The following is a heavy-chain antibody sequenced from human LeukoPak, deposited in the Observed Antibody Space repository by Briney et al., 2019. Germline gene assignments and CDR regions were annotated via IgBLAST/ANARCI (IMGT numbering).Heavy chain of an antibody. CDR3: ARDPRPGREMGDY. Sequence: SVKVSCKASGGTFSSYAISWVRQAPGQGLEWMGRTIPILGIANYAQKFQGRVTITADKSTSTAYMELSSLRSEDTAVYYCARDPRPGREMGDYWGQGTLVTVSS. D-gene: IGHD5-24*01. V-gene: IGHV1-69*04. CDR1: GGTFSSYA. J-gene: IGHJ4*02. CDR2: TIPILGIA.